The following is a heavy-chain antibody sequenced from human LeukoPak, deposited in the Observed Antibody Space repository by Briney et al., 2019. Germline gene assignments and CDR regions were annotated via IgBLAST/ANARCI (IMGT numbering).Heavy chain of an antibody. CDR3: ARRGGIIRGVASYYYMDV. J-gene: IGHJ6*03. CDR1: GGSINSSYYY. CDR2: IYYSGST. V-gene: IGHV4-39*01. Sequence: SSETLSLTCTVSGGSINSSYYYWGWIRQPPGKGLEWIGSIYYSGSTYYNPSLKSRVTISVDTSKNQFSLKLSSVTAADTAAYYCARRGGIIRGVASYYYMDVWGKGTTVTISS. D-gene: IGHD3-10*01.